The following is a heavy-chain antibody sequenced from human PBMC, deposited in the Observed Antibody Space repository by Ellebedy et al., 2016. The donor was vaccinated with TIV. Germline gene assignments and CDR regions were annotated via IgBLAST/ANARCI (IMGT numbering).Heavy chain of an antibody. CDR3: ARRGSYGDYAVQINSWFDT. CDR1: GFNFRSYW. V-gene: IGHV3-7*03. Sequence: GGSLRLSCVASGFNFRSYWMSWVRQAPGKGLEWVANIYQDGGVQSYVDSVKGRFTISRDNADNSLFLQMNSLRADDTAVYYCARRGSYGDYAVQINSWFDTWGRGTLVAVSS. J-gene: IGHJ5*02. CDR2: IYQDGGVQ. D-gene: IGHD4-17*01.